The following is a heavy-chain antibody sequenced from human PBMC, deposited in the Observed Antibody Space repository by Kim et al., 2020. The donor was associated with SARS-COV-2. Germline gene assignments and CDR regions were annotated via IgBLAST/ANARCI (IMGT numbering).Heavy chain of an antibody. CDR3: ARVARWFGEARYPAWFDP. J-gene: IGHJ5*02. Sequence: KSRVTISVDTSKNQFSLKLSSVTAADTAVYYCARVARWFGEARYPAWFDPWGQGTLVTVSS. V-gene: IGHV4-59*01. D-gene: IGHD3-10*01.